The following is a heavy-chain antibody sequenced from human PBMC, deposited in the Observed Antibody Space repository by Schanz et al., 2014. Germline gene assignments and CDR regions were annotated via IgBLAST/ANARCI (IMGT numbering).Heavy chain of an antibody. J-gene: IGHJ4*02. Sequence: QVQLVQSGADVKKPGASVKVSCKASGYTLTAYYMHWVRQAPGQGLEWLGRFTHISQKFQGRVTMTRDTSSTTAYMELNSLRSDDTAVYYCARAGYCRDSGCYSLGIEYWGQGTLVTVSS. D-gene: IGHD2-15*01. V-gene: IGHV1-2*06. CDR3: ARAGYCRDSGCYSLGIEY. CDR1: GYTLTAYY. CDR2: FT.